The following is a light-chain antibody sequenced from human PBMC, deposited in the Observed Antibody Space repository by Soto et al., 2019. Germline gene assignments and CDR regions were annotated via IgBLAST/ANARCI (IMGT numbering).Light chain of an antibody. V-gene: IGLV2-14*01. CDR2: EVS. CDR3: SSYTGSSTLGEM. CDR1: SSDVGGYNY. J-gene: IGLJ3*02. Sequence: QSVLTQPASVSGSPGQSITISCTGTSSDVGGYNYVSWYQQHPGKAPKLMIYEVSNRPSGVSNRFSGSKSGNTASLTISGLQAEDEAVYFCSSYTGSSTLGEMFGGGTKVTVL.